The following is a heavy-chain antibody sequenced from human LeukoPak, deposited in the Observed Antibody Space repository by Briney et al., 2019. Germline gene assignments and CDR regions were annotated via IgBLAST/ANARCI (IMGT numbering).Heavy chain of an antibody. CDR3: ARGVRSGRYFDWLLSGLDY. V-gene: IGHV4-39*07. Sequence: SETLSLTCTVSGGSISSSGYYWGWIRQPPGKGPEWTGSIYYSGSAYYNPSLKSRVTISVDTSKNQFSLKLSSVTAADTAVYYCARGVRSGRYFDWLLSGLDYWGQGTLVTVSS. D-gene: IGHD3-9*01. CDR1: GGSISSSGYY. CDR2: IYYSGSA. J-gene: IGHJ4*02.